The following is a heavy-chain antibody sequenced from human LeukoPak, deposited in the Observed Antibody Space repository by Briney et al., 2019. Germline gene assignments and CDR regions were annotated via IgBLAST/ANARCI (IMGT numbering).Heavy chain of an antibody. J-gene: IGHJ4*02. CDR3: GRDRIAERGTGLRVDY. D-gene: IGHD6-13*01. CDR2: IKQDGNEK. CDR1: GFTFSSYS. V-gene: IGHV3-7*01. Sequence: GGSLRLSCAASGFTFSSYSMNWVRQAPGKGLEWVANIKQDGNEKYYLDSVKGRFTISRDNAKNSLYLQMNSLRDEDTAVYYCGRDRIAERGTGLRVDYWAQGTLVTVSS.